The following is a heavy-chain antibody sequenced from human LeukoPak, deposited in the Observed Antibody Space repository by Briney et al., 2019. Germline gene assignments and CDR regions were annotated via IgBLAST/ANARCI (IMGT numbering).Heavy chain of an antibody. Sequence: ASVKVSCKTSGYTFTSYYIHWVRQAPGQGLEWMGIINPSGGSTSYAQKFQGRVTMTRDTSTSTVYMYLSSLGSEDTAVYYCARDSLYGVVDYWGQGTLVTVSP. CDR3: ARDSLYGVVDY. CDR1: GYTFTSYY. CDR2: INPSGGST. V-gene: IGHV1-46*01. J-gene: IGHJ4*02. D-gene: IGHD4-17*01.